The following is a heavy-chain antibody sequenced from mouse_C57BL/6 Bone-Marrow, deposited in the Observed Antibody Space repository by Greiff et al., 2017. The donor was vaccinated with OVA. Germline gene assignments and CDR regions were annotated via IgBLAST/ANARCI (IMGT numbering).Heavy chain of an antibody. D-gene: IGHD2-5*01. CDR3: ARHYSNYGGYFDY. J-gene: IGHJ2*01. CDR2: LSSGGSYT. V-gene: IGHV5-6*01. Sequence: LEWVATLSSGGSYTYSPDSVKGRFTISRDNAKNTLYLQMSSLKSEDTAMYYCARHYSNYGGYFDYWGQGTTLTVSS.